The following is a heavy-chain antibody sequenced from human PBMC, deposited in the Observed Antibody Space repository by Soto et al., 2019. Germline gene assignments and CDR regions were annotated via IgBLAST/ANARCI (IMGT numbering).Heavy chain of an antibody. D-gene: IGHD4-4*01. J-gene: IGHJ6*02. V-gene: IGHV3-21*01. CDR3: ARDIAFLQGMDV. CDR2: ISSSSSYI. CDR1: GFTFSSYS. Sequence: GGSLRLSCAASGFTFSSYSMNWVRQAPGKGLEWVSSISSSSSYIYYADSVKGRFTISRDNAKNSLYLQMDSLRAEDTAVYYCARDIAFLQGMDVWGQGTTVTVSS.